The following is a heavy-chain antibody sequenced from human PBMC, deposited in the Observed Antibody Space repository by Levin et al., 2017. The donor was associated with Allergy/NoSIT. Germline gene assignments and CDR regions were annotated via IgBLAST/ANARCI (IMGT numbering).Heavy chain of an antibody. CDR3: ARASRETTVVTRFFDY. CDR1: GGSISSGDYY. Sequence: SETLSLTCTVSGGSISSGDYYWSWIRQPPGKGLEWIGYIYYSGSTYYNPSLKSRVTISVDTSKNQFSLKLSSVTAADTAVYYCARASRETTVVTRFFDYWGQGTLVTVSS. D-gene: IGHD4-23*01. CDR2: IYYSGST. J-gene: IGHJ4*02. V-gene: IGHV4-30-4*01.